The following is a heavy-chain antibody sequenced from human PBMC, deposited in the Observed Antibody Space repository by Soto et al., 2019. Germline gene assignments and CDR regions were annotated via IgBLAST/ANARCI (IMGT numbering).Heavy chain of an antibody. J-gene: IGHJ4*02. CDR1: GYTFSTYP. CDR3: AIDRVEAALGTFDQ. V-gene: IGHV1-18*01. Sequence: QVQLVQSGAEVKKPGASVTVSCKTSGYTFSTYPISWVRQAPGQGLEWVGWISTYNGKTNYGQKFQGRVTITTDTSASTAYMNLRNLRSDDTAVYYCAIDRVEAALGTFDQWGQGTLVTVSS. D-gene: IGHD6-13*01. CDR2: ISTYNGKT.